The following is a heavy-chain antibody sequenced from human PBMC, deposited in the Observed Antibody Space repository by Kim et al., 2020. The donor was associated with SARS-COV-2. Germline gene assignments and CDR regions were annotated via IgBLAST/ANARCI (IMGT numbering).Heavy chain of an antibody. Sequence: ASVKVSCKASGYTFTSYAMHWVRQAPGQRLEWMGWINAGNGNTKYSQKFQGRVTITRDTSASTAYMELSSLRSEDTAVYYCARDPSRYCSSTSCYPGGYYYYGMDVWGQGTTVTVSS. CDR3: ARDPSRYCSSTSCYPGGYYYYGMDV. CDR1: GYTFTSYA. V-gene: IGHV1-3*01. CDR2: INAGNGNT. J-gene: IGHJ6*01. D-gene: IGHD2-2*01.